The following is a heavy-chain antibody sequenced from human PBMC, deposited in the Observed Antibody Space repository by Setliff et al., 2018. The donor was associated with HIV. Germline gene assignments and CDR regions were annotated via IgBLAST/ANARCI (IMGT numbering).Heavy chain of an antibody. J-gene: IGHJ6*02. Sequence: KASETLSLTCSVSGDSISDTTYYWGWIRQPPGKGLEWIGNIYHSGSTLYKPSLKSRVTMSVDASKNQFSLKLNSVTAADTGVYYCARAPSCADSWCYMYYYYYYGMDVWGLGTTVTVSS. CDR3: ARAPSCADSWCYMYYYYYYGMDV. CDR2: IYHSGST. D-gene: IGHD2-8*01. CDR1: GDSISDTTYY. V-gene: IGHV4-39*01.